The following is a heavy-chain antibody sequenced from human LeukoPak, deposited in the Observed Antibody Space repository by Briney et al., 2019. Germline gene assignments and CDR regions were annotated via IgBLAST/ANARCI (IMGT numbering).Heavy chain of an antibody. J-gene: IGHJ3*02. Sequence: GGSLRLSCAASGFTFSSYSMNWVRQAPGKGLEWVSSISSSSSYIYYADSVKGRFTISRDNAKNSLYLQMNSLRAEDTAVYYCARDPIAGAFDIWGQGTKVTVSS. V-gene: IGHV3-21*01. CDR3: ARDPIAGAFDI. D-gene: IGHD2-21*01. CDR1: GFTFSSYS. CDR2: ISSSSSYI.